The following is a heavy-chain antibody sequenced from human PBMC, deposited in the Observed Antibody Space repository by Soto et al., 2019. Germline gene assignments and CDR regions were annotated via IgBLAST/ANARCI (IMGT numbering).Heavy chain of an antibody. CDR1: GFTFSSYS. J-gene: IGHJ6*03. CDR2: ISSSSSTI. D-gene: IGHD2-2*01. V-gene: IGHV3-48*01. CDR3: ARDTRYCSSTSCHSYYYYMDV. Sequence: GGSLRLSCAASGFTFSSYSMNWVRQAPGKGLEWVSYISSSSSTIYYADSVKGRFTISRDNAKNSLYLQMNSLRAEDTAVYYCARDTRYCSSTSCHSYYYYMDVWGKGTTVTVSS.